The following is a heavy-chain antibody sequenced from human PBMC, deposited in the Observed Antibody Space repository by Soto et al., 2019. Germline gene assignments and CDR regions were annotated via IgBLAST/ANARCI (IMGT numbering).Heavy chain of an antibody. CDR1: GFTFSIYA. J-gene: IGHJ4*02. CDR2: ISYDGTKT. V-gene: IGHV3-30*18. D-gene: IGHD6-19*01. Sequence: QVQLVESGGGGVQPGRSLRVSCAASGFTFSIYAMHWVRQAPGTGLEWVAVISYDGTKTYYADSVKGRFTISKDNSKNTVYLQMNSLRDEAAAVYYCAKVRGPRRQWLRAPFDYWGQGTVVTVSP. CDR3: AKVRGPRRQWLRAPFDY.